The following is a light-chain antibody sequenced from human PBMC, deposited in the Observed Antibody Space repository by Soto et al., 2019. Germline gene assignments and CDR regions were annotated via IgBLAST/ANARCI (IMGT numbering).Light chain of an antibody. CDR3: QQSYSTPYT. V-gene: IGKV1-39*01. CDR1: QSISNK. CDR2: AAS. J-gene: IGKJ2*01. Sequence: DIQMTQFPSSLSASVGDRVTIACRASQSISNKLNWYQQKPGKAPNLLIYAASSLQSGVPSRFSGSGSGTDFTLTISSLQPEDFATYYCQQSYSTPYTFGQGTKL.